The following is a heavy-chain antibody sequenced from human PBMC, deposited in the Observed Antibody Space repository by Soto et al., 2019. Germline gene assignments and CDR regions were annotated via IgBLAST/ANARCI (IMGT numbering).Heavy chain of an antibody. CDR1: GYTFTSYG. CDR2: ISAYNGNT. V-gene: IGHV1-18*01. Sequence: EASVKVSCKASGYTFTSYGISWVRQAPGQGLEWKGRISAYNGNTNYAQKLQGRVTMTTDTSTSTAYMELRCLRSDDTAVYYCARDGQSLLWFGELLSTAPSSNWFDPWGQGTLVTVS. CDR3: ARDGQSLLWFGELLSTAPSSNWFDP. J-gene: IGHJ5*02. D-gene: IGHD3-10*01.